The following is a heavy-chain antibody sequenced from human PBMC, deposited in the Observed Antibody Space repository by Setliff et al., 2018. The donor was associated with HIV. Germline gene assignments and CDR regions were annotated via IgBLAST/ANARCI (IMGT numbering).Heavy chain of an antibody. CDR3: AKFYGDYHAFDI. Sequence: EASVKVSCKASGGTFNRHAISWVRQAPGQGLEWMGGVIPIFGTANYAQKFQGRVTITADESTSTAYMELSSLRSEDTAVYYCAKFYGDYHAFDIWGQGTMVTVSS. CDR1: GGTFNRHA. CDR2: VIPIFGTA. J-gene: IGHJ3*02. D-gene: IGHD4-17*01. V-gene: IGHV1-69*13.